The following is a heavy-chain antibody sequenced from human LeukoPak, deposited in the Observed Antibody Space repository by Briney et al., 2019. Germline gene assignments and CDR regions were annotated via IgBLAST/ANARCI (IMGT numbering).Heavy chain of an antibody. CDR1: GYTFTSYY. V-gene: IGHV1-46*01. CDR2: INPSGGST. D-gene: IGHD2-2*02. J-gene: IGHJ6*02. Sequence: ASVKVSCKASGYTFTSYYMHWVRQAPGQGLEWMGIINPSGGSTSYAQKFQGRVTMTRDTSASTVYMELSSLRSEDTAVYYCARESIVVVPAAIWKGYYYGMGVWGQGTAVTVSS. CDR3: ARESIVVVPAAIWKGYYYGMGV.